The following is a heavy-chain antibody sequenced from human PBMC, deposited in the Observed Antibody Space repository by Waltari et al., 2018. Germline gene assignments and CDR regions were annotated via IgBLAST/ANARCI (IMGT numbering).Heavy chain of an antibody. D-gene: IGHD5-12*01. CDR2: ISYDGSNK. V-gene: IGHV3-30*18. Sequence: QVQLVESGGGVVQPGRSLRLSCAASGFTFSSYGMHWVRQAPGKGLEWVAVISYDGSNKYYADSVKGRFTISRDNSKNTLYLQMNSLRAEDTAVYYCAKDLTLPRDGYNYEAGFDYWGQGTLVTVSS. CDR1: GFTFSSYG. CDR3: AKDLTLPRDGYNYEAGFDY. J-gene: IGHJ4*02.